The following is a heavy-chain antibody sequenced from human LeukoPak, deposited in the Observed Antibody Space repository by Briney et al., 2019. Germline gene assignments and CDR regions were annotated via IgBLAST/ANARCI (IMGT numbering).Heavy chain of an antibody. CDR1: GFTFSSYA. J-gene: IGHJ4*02. CDR2: ISYDGSNK. V-gene: IGHV3-30*04. Sequence: PGRSLRLSCAASGFTFSSYAMHWVRQAPGKGLEWVAVISYDGSNKYYADSVKGRFTISRDNSKNTLYLQMNSLRAEDTAVYYCARGPSAGVYDYVWGSYRYPGQDYWGKGPLVTVSS. CDR3: ARGPSAGVYDYVWGSYRYPGQDY. D-gene: IGHD3-16*02.